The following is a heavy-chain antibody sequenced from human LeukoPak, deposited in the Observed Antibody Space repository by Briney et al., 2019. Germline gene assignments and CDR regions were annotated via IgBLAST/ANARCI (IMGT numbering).Heavy chain of an antibody. CDR2: ISYDGSNK. CDR1: GFTFSNYE. J-gene: IGHJ4*02. D-gene: IGHD3-3*01. Sequence: PGGSLRLSCAASGFTFSNYEMNWVRQAPGKGLEWVAFISYDGSNKYYADSVKGRFTISRDNSKNMLYLQMNSLRAEDTAVYYCARSSGPNSITVFGVVTPKFDYWGQGTLVTVSS. CDR3: ARSSGPNSITVFGVVTPKFDY. V-gene: IGHV3-30*03.